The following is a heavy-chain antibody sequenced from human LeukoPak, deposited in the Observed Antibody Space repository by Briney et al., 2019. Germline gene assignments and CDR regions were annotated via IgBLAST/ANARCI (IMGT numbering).Heavy chain of an antibody. CDR3: ARDHDYEGLKGNY. CDR2: MNPNSGNT. CDR1: GYTFTGFY. J-gene: IGHJ1*01. Sequence: ASVKVSCKASGYTFTGFYMHWVRQAPGEGLEWMGWMNPNSGNTGYAQKLQCRVSITRNTSISTAYMELSSLRSEDTAVYYCARDHDYEGLKGNYWGRGTMVIV. D-gene: IGHD3-10*01. V-gene: IGHV1-8*03.